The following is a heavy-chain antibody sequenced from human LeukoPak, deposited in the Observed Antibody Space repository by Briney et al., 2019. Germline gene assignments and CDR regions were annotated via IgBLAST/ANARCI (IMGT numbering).Heavy chain of an antibody. J-gene: IGHJ6*03. CDR3: ARGVNYYSYMDV. V-gene: IGHV4-59*01. Sequence: SETLSLTCTVSGGSISSYYWSWIRQPPGKGLEWLGYIYYSGSTNYNPYLKSRVTISVDTSKNQFSLKLSSVTAADTAVYYCARGVNYYSYMDVWGKGTTVTVS. CDR2: IYYSGST. CDR1: GGSISSYY.